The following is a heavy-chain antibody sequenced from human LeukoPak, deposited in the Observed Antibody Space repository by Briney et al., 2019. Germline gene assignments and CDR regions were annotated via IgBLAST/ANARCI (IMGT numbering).Heavy chain of an antibody. CDR1: GGSISSYY. D-gene: IGHD1-26*01. J-gene: IGHJ5*02. CDR2: IYYSGST. CDR3: ARLGNNLGATTFGWFDP. V-gene: IGHV4-59*08. Sequence: SETLSLTCTVSGGSISSYYWSWIRQLPGKGLERMGYIYYSGSTNYNPSLKSRVTISVDTSKNQFSLKLSSVTAADTAVYYCARLGNNLGATTFGWFDPWGQGTLVTVSS.